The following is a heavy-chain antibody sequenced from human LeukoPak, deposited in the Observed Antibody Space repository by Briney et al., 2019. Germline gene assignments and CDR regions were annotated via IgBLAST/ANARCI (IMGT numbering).Heavy chain of an antibody. CDR2: IIPIFGTA. J-gene: IGHJ3*02. CDR1: GGTFSSYA. V-gene: IGHV1-69*13. Sequence: SVKVSCKASGGTFSSYAISWVRQAAGQGLEWMGGIIPIFGTANYAQKFQGRVTITADESTSTAYMELSSLRSEDTAVYYCAISLCGGDCFRSLSFDIWGQGTMVTVSS. D-gene: IGHD2-21*02. CDR3: AISLCGGDCFRSLSFDI.